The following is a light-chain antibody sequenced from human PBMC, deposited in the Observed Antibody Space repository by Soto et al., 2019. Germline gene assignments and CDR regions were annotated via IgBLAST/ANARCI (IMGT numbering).Light chain of an antibody. CDR3: QQINSFPLT. Sequence: DIQLTQSPSFLSASVEDRVTITCRASQGISSSLAWYQQKPGRAPELLIYAASTLQSGVPSRFSGSGSGTEFTLTISSLQPEDFATYYCQQINSFPLTFGGGTKVDIK. CDR1: QGISSS. J-gene: IGKJ4*01. CDR2: AAS. V-gene: IGKV1-9*01.